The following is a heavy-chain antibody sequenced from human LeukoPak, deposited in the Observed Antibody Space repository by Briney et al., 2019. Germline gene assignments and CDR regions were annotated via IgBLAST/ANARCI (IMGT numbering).Heavy chain of an antibody. J-gene: IGHJ4*02. CDR2: IKRDGSEK. Sequence: PGGSLRLSCAASGFTFSSYWMSWVRQAPGKGLEWVANIKRDGSEKYYVDSVKGRFTISRDNAKNSLYLQMNSLRAEDTAVYYCARELPPSYFDYWGQGTLVTVSS. CDR3: ARELPPSYFDY. CDR1: GFTFSSYW. V-gene: IGHV3-7*01. D-gene: IGHD5-18*01.